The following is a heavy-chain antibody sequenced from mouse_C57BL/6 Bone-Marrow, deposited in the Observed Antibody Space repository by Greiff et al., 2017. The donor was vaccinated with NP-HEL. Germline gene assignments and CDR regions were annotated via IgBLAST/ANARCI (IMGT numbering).Heavy chain of an antibody. D-gene: IGHD2-14*01. V-gene: IGHV1-62-2*01. Sequence: QVQLKQSGAELVKPGASVKLSCKASGYTFTEYTIHWVKQRSGQGLEWIGRFYPGSGSIKYNEKFKDKATLTADKSSSTVYMELSRLTSEDSAVYFCARHEEDRYEAWFAYWGQGTLVTVSA. CDR3: ARHEEDRYEAWFAY. J-gene: IGHJ3*01. CDR2: FYPGSGSI. CDR1: GYTFTEYT.